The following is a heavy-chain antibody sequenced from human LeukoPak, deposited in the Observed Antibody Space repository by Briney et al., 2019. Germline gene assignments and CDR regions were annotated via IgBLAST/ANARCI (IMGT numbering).Heavy chain of an antibody. CDR3: ARQTQGSFDY. CDR1: GGSISSYY. CDR2: IYYSGST. V-gene: IGHV4-59*08. J-gene: IGHJ4*02. Sequence: SETLSLTCTVSGGSISSYYWSWIRQPPGKGLEWIGYIYYSGSTNYNPSLKSRVTISLDTSKNQFSLKLSSVTAADTAVYYRARQTQGSFDYWGQGTLVTVSS.